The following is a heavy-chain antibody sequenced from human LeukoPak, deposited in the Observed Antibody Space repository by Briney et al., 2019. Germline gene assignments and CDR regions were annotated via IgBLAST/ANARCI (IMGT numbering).Heavy chain of an antibody. CDR1: GFTFSSYG. Sequence: GGSLRLSCAASGFTFSSYGMHWVRQAPGKGLEWVAVMWYDGSNKYYADSVKGRFTISRDNSKNTLYLQMNSLRAEDTAVYYCAKDRGGWLRLTYYFDYWGQGTLVTVSS. D-gene: IGHD5-12*01. V-gene: IGHV3-33*06. J-gene: IGHJ4*02. CDR2: MWYDGSNK. CDR3: AKDRGGWLRLTYYFDY.